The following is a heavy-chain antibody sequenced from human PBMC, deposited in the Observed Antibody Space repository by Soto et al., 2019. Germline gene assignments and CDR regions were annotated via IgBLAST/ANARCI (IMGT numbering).Heavy chain of an antibody. CDR1: GFTFSSYA. Sequence: LRLSCAASGFTFSSYAMTWVRQAPGERLEWVSGISGSGGSTYYADSVKGRFTISRDNSKNTLYLQMNSLRAEDTAVYYCAKGSDVFDIWGQGTMVTVSS. J-gene: IGHJ3*02. CDR2: ISGSGGST. CDR3: AKGSDVFDI. D-gene: IGHD6-6*01. V-gene: IGHV3-23*01.